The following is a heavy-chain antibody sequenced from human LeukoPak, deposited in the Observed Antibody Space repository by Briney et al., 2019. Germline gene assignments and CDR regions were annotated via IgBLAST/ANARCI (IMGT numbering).Heavy chain of an antibody. J-gene: IGHJ4*02. D-gene: IGHD6-13*01. V-gene: IGHV4-59*01. Sequence: SETLSLTCTVPGGSISSYYWSWIRQPPGKGLEWIGYIYYSGSTNYNPSLKSRVTMSVDTSKNQFSLKLSSVTAADTAVYFCARARTGSSWHAYWGQGTLVTVSS. CDR3: ARARTGSSWHAY. CDR2: IYYSGST. CDR1: GGSISSYY.